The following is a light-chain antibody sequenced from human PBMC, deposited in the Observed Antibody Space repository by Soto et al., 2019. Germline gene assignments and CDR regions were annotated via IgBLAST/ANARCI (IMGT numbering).Light chain of an antibody. CDR1: SSDIGAYGF. CDR3: SSFTSSSSLEV. CDR2: EVS. V-gene: IGLV2-14*01. Sequence: QSALTQPASVSGSPGQSITISCTGTSSDIGAYGFVSWYQHHPGKAPKLLIYEVSYRPSGVSNRFSGSKSGNSASLTISGLQAEDEADYFCSSFTSSSSLEVFGPAAKVTVL. J-gene: IGLJ1*01.